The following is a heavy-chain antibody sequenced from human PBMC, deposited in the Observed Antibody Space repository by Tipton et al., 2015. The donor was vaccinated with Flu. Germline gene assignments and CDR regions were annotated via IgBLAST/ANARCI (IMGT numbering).Heavy chain of an antibody. V-gene: IGHV4-34*01. CDR2: INHSGST. CDR1: GESFSAYY. J-gene: IGHJ4*02. D-gene: IGHD2-21*02. Sequence: TLSLTCAVYGESFSAYYWSWIRQPPGKGLEWIGEINHSGSTNYHPSLKSRVTISVDTSKNQFSLQLTSVTAADTAVYYCAIRDCGGDCFPVYWGQGTLVTVS. CDR3: AIRDCGGDCFPVY.